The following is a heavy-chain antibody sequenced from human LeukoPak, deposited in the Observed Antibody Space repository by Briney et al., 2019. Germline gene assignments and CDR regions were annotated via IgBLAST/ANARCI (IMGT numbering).Heavy chain of an antibody. CDR2: IYHSGST. CDR1: GYSISSGFY. V-gene: IGHV4-38-2*01. CDR3: ARGRPYFDY. J-gene: IGHJ4*02. Sequence: SETLSLTCAVSGYSISSGFYWGWIRQPPGKGLEWIGSIYHSGSTYYNPSLKSRVTISLDTSKNQFSLKLSSVTAADTAVYYCARGRPYFDYWGQGTLVTVSS.